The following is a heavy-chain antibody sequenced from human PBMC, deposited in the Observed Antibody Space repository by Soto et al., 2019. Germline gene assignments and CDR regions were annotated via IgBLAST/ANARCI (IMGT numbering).Heavy chain of an antibody. D-gene: IGHD3-22*01. CDR2: INSDGSST. V-gene: IGHV3-74*01. J-gene: IGHJ6*02. CDR3: ARKADYYISGGIIYYYYGMDV. Sequence: GGSLRLSCAASGFTFSSYWMHWVRQAPGKGLVWVSRINSDGSSTSYADSVKGRFTISRDNDKNTLYMQMNSLRAEDTAVYYCARKADYYISGGIIYYYYGMDVWGQGTTVTVSS. CDR1: GFTFSSYW.